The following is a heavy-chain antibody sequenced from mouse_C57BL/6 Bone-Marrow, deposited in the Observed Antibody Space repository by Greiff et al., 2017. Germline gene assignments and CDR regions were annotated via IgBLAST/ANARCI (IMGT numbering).Heavy chain of an antibody. CDR2: IDPSDSET. Sequence: QVQLQQPGAELVRPGSSVKLSCKASGYTFTSYWMHWVKQRPIQGLEWIGNIDPSDSETHYNQKFKDKATLTVDTSSSTAYMQLSSLTTEDSAVYVCYRSRENSNTDGFAYWGQGTLVTVSA. CDR1: GYTFTSYW. CDR3: YRSRENSNTDGFAY. V-gene: IGHV1-52*01. D-gene: IGHD2-5*01. J-gene: IGHJ3*01.